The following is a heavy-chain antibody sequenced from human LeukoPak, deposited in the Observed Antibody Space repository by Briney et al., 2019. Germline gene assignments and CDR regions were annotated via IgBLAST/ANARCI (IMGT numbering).Heavy chain of an antibody. V-gene: IGHV3-48*02. CDR3: ARSVGGHFDY. D-gene: IGHD3-16*01. Sequence: PGGSLRLSCAASGFTFSVYSMHWVRQPRGRGLEWVSYITSNSATQQYADSVNGRFNISRDNAKNSLSLQMNSLRDEDTAVYYCARSVGGHFDYWGQGMLVPVSS. CDR1: GFTFSVYS. CDR2: ITSNSATQ. J-gene: IGHJ4*02.